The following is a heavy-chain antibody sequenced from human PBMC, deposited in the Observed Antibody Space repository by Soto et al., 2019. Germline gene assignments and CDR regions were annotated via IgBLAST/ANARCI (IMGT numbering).Heavy chain of an antibody. J-gene: IGHJ5*02. CDR3: ARGRGLLLWFGELHNWFDP. Sequence: TSETLSLTCAVYGGSFSGYYWSWIRQPPGKGLEWIGEINHSGSTNYNPSLKSRLTISVDTSKNQFSLKLSSVTAADTAVYYCARGRGLLLWFGELHNWFDPWGQGTLVTVSS. D-gene: IGHD3-10*01. CDR2: INHSGST. CDR1: GGSFSGYY. V-gene: IGHV4-34*01.